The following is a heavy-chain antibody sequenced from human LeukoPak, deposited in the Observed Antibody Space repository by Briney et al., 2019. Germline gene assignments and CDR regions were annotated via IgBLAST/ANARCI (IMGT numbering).Heavy chain of an antibody. CDR2: ITGSGSNT. V-gene: IGHV3-23*01. CDR3: AKMQGYFDY. CDR1: GFTFSSQG. Sequence: QTGGSLRLSCAASGFTFSSQGMSWVRQAPGKGLEWVSAITGSGSNTYYSDSVKGRFTISRDNSKNTVYLQLNSLRVEDTAVYYCAKMQGYFDYWGQGTLVTVSS. J-gene: IGHJ4*02.